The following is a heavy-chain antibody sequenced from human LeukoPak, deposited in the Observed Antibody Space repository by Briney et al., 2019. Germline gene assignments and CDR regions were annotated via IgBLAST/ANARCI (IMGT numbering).Heavy chain of an antibody. D-gene: IGHD2-15*01. CDR3: AKVHCSGGSCYLHLARWVYGMDV. CDR1: GFTFSSYA. CDR2: ISGSGGST. J-gene: IGHJ6*02. Sequence: GGSLRLSCAASGFTFSSYAMSWVRQAPGKGLEWVSAISGSGGSTYYADSVKGWFTISRDNSKNTLYLQMNSLRAEDTAVYYCAKVHCSGGSCYLHLARWVYGMDVWGQGTTVTVSS. V-gene: IGHV3-23*01.